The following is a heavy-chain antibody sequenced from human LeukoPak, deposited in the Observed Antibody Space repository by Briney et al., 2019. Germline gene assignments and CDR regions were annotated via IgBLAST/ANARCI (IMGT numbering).Heavy chain of an antibody. CDR1: GFTFSSYG. J-gene: IGHJ4*02. CDR2: IWYDGSNK. D-gene: IGHD1-26*01. Sequence: GGSLRLSCAASGFTFSSYGMHWVRQAPGKGLEWVAVIWYDGSNKYYADSVKGRFTISRDNSKNTLYLQMYSLRAEDTAVYYCARGGGATHLYYFDYWGQGTLVTVSS. V-gene: IGHV3-33*01. CDR3: ARGGGATHLYYFDY.